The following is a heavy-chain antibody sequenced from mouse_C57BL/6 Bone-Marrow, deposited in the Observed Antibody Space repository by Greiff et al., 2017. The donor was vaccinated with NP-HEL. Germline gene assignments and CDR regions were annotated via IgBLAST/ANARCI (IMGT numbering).Heavy chain of an antibody. CDR1: GYTFTDYY. Sequence: VQLQQSGPVLVKPGASVKMSCKASGYTFTDYYMNWVKQSHGKSLEWIGVINPYNGGTSYNQKFKGKATLTVDKSSSTAYMELNSLTSEDSAVYYCARWRDWDYSWFAYWGQGTLVTVSA. D-gene: IGHD4-1*01. CDR2: INPYNGGT. CDR3: ARWRDWDYSWFAY. V-gene: IGHV1-19*01. J-gene: IGHJ3*01.